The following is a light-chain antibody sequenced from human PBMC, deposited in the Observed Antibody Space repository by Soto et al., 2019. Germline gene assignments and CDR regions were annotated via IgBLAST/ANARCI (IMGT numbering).Light chain of an antibody. CDR2: EVN. V-gene: IGLV2-8*01. J-gene: IGLJ1*01. CDR1: NNDIGGYTY. CDR3: SSYSRSINYV. Sequence: QSALTQPPSASGSPGQSVTISCTGTNNDIGGYTYVSWYQQLPGKAPKLMIYEVNKRPSGIPDRFSGSKSGNTASLTVSGLQPEDEAECFCSSYSRSINYVFGTVTKLTVL.